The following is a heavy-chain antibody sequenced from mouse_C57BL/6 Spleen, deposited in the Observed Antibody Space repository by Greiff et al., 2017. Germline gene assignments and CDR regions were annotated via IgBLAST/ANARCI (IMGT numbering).Heavy chain of an antibody. D-gene: IGHD2-14*01. J-gene: IGHJ4*01. CDR3: ARRVLPLGYAMDY. V-gene: IGHV1-72*01. CDR1: GYTFTSYW. CDR2: IAPNRGGT. Sequence: QVQLQQPGAELVKPGASVKLSCKASGYTFTSYWMHWVKQRPGRGLEWIGRIAPNRGGTKYNEKFKSKATLTVDKPSSTAYMQLSSLTSEDSAVYYCARRVLPLGYAMDYWGQGTSVTVSS.